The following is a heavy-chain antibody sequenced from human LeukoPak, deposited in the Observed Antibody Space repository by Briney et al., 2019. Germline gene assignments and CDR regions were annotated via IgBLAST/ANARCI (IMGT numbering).Heavy chain of an antibody. J-gene: IGHJ4*02. CDR2: ISYDGIRK. CDR1: GFSLSDHQ. Sequence: QPGRSLRLSCAASGFSLSDHQMHWVRQAPGKGLEWVAFISYDGIRKYYSDSVKGRFTISRDNSKNTLYLQMNSLRGEDTAVYSCARDFSDHYSLDYWGQGTLVTVSS. V-gene: IGHV3-30*04. CDR3: ARDFSDHYSLDY. D-gene: IGHD2-15*01.